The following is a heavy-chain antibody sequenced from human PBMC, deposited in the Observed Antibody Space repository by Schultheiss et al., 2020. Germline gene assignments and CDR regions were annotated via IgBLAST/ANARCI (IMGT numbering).Heavy chain of an antibody. J-gene: IGHJ6*02. CDR1: GFTFSSYA. Sequence: SCAASGFTFSSYAMHWVRQAPGKGLEWVAVISYDGSNKYYADSVKGRFTISRDNSKNTLYLQMNSLRAEDTAVYYCAREGQWLGYYYYGMDVWGQGATVAISS. CDR3: AREGQWLGYYYYGMDV. V-gene: IGHV3-30*07. CDR2: ISYDGSNK. D-gene: IGHD6-19*01.